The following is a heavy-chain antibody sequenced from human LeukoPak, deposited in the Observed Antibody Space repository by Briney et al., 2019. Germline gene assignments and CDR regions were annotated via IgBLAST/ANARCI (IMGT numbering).Heavy chain of an antibody. CDR3: ARGDYDILTGYPTYYFDY. CDR1: GGSINTDY. J-gene: IGHJ4*02. V-gene: IGHV4-59*01. CDR2: IYNTGST. D-gene: IGHD3-9*01. Sequence: SETLSLTCTVSGGSINTDYWSWIRQPPGKGLEWIGYIYNTGSTNYNPSLMSRVTMSVDTSKNQFSLKLSSVTAADTAVYYCARGDYDILTGYPTYYFDYWGQGTLVTVSS.